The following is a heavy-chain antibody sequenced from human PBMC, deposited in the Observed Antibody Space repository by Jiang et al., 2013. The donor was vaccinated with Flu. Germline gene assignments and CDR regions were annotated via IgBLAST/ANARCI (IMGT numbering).Heavy chain of an antibody. V-gene: IGHV1-46*01. Sequence: NPSGGSTSYAQKFQGRVTMTRDTSTSTVYMELSSLRSEDTAVYYCARVGGDYTGMDVWGQGTTVTVSS. CDR3: ARVGGDYTGMDV. J-gene: IGHJ6*02. CDR2: NPSGGST. D-gene: IGHD4-17*01.